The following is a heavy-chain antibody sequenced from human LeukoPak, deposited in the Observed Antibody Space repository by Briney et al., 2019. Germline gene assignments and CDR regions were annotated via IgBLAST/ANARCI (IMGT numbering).Heavy chain of an antibody. CDR2: ISYDGSNK. D-gene: IGHD3-9*01. CDR1: GFTVSSNY. CDR3: ARYYDILTGYPFDY. V-gene: IGHV3-30-3*01. Sequence: GGSLRLSCAASGFTVSSNYMSWVRQAPGKGLEWVAVISYDGSNKYYADSVKGRFTISRDNAKNSLYLQMNSLRAEDTAVYYCARYYDILTGYPFDYWGQGTLVTVSS. J-gene: IGHJ4*02.